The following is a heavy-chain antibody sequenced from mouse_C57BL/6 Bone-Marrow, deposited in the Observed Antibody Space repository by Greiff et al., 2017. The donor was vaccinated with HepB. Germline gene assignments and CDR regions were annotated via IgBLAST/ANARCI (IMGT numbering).Heavy chain of an antibody. CDR3: ARREGSSYGYWYFDV. CDR2: INYDGSST. J-gene: IGHJ1*03. V-gene: IGHV5-16*01. D-gene: IGHD1-1*01. CDR1: GFTFSDYY. Sequence: EVKVVESEGGLVQPGSSMKLSCTASGFTFSDYYMAWVRQVPEKGLEWVANINYDGSSTYYLDSLKSRFIISRDNAKNILYLQMSSLKSEDTATYYCARREGSSYGYWYFDVWGTGTTVTVSS.